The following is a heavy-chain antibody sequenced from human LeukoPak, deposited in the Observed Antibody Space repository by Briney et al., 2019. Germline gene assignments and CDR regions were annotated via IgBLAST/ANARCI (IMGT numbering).Heavy chain of an antibody. CDR3: ARAIVVVPAAIGAGWFDP. CDR1: GGTFSSYA. V-gene: IGHV1-2*02. D-gene: IGHD2-2*01. J-gene: IGHJ5*02. CDR2: INPNSGGT. Sequence: ASVKVSCKASGGTFSSYAISWVRQAPGQGLEWMGWINPNSGGTNYAQKFQGRVTMTRDTSISTAYMELSKLRSDDTAVYYCARAIVVVPAAIGAGWFDPWGQGTLVTVSS.